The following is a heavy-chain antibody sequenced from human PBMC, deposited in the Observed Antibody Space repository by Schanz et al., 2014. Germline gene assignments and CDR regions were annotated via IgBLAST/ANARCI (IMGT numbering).Heavy chain of an antibody. CDR3: ARGIGGYGANNYFDY. Sequence: QVHLVQSGAEAKRPGASVKVSCKASEYSFTSYSMHWVRQAPGQRLEWMGWINTGGGDTKYSQNFQGRVTITRDTSASTAYMELSSLRSEDTAVYSCARGIGGYGANNYFDYWGQGTLXTVSS. CDR1: EYSFTSYS. CDR2: INTGGGDT. D-gene: IGHD5-12*01. V-gene: IGHV1-3*04. J-gene: IGHJ4*02.